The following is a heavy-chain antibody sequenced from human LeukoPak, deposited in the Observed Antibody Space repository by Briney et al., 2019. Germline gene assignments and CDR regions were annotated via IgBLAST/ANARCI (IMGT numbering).Heavy chain of an antibody. D-gene: IGHD1-26*01. CDR1: GGSFSSSSYY. CDR3: ARLRSGSYDY. Sequence: SETLSLTCTVSGGSFSSSSYYWGWIRQPPGRGLEWIGSIYYSGSTYYNPSLRSRVTISVDTSKNQFSLKLSSVTAADTAVYYCARLRSGSYDYWGQGTLVTVSS. V-gene: IGHV4-39*01. CDR2: IYYSGST. J-gene: IGHJ4*02.